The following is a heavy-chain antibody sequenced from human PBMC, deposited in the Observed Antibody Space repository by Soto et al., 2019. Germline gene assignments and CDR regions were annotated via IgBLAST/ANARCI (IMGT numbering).Heavy chain of an antibody. CDR3: ARTDRDFYGLDV. J-gene: IGHJ6*02. V-gene: IGHV3-13*05. CDR2: ISAAGEP. Sequence: EVQLVESGGGLVQPGGSLRLSCEASGFTFRNYDMHWVRQGTGKGLEWVSGISAAGEPDYAASVEGRFTISRENAQNSFFLQMNSLRVGDTAVYYCARTDRDFYGLDVWGQGTTVIVSS. CDR1: GFTFRNYD.